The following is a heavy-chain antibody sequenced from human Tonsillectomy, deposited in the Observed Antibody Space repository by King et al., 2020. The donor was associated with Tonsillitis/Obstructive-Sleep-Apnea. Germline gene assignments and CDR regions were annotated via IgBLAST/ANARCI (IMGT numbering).Heavy chain of an antibody. CDR3: AREGLY. CDR2: ISDSGDYI. J-gene: IGHJ4*02. Sequence: VQLVESGGGPVKPGGSLRLSCAASRFSFGAYSMNWVRQAPGKGLEWFSTISDSGDYIDYADSVKGRFTISSDNAKNSLYLQMNSLRAEDTAVYYCAREGLYWGQGTLVTVSS. V-gene: IGHV3-21*01. CDR1: RFSFGAYS.